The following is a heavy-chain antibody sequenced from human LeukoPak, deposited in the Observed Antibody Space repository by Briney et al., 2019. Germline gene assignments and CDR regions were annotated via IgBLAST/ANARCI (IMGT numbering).Heavy chain of an antibody. D-gene: IGHD4-17*01. J-gene: IGHJ5*02. Sequence: GGSLRLSCAASGFSVNNNYISWVRQAPGRGLEWVSVIYSGDTTFYADSVKDRFTISRDNSKNTVYLQMNNLRGEDTAMYYCVREFYGPWGQGTLVTVSS. CDR3: VREFYGP. CDR1: GFSVNNNY. CDR2: IYSGDTT. V-gene: IGHV3-66*01.